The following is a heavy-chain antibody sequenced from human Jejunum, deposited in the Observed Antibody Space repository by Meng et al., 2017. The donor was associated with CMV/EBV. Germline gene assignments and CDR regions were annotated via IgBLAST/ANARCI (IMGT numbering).Heavy chain of an antibody. CDR2: IKSYGSKA. CDR3: TRDQGGYCTYIGCYKGMDV. V-gene: IGHV3-21*06. CDR1: W. J-gene: IGHJ6*02. Sequence: WMKGARENGGGRLGWIASIKSYGSKAYYADSGAGRFANSRDNAGNLLSLQMSSLSAADTSGYYCTRDQGGYCTYIGCYKGMDVWGQGTKVTVSS. D-gene: IGHD3-10*01.